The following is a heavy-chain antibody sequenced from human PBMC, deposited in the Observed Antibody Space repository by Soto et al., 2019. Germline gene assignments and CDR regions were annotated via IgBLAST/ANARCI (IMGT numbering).Heavy chain of an antibody. D-gene: IGHD3-22*01. CDR1: GFTFSSYA. Sequence: PGGSLRLSCAASGFTFSSYAMSWVRQAPGKGLEWVSAISGSGGSTYYADSVKGRFTISRDNSKNTLYLQMNSLRAEDTAVYYWARDYYDSSGYYGYWGQGTLVTVSS. J-gene: IGHJ4*02. CDR3: ARDYYDSSGYYGY. CDR2: ISGSGGST. V-gene: IGHV3-23*01.